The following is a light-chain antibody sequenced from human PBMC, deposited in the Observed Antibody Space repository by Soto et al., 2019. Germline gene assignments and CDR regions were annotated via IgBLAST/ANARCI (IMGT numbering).Light chain of an antibody. CDR2: EVS. CDR3: SSYTSSSRVV. J-gene: IGLJ2*01. V-gene: IGLV2-14*01. Sequence: QSALTQPASVSGSPGQSITISCTGTSSDVGGYNYVSWYQQHPGKAPKLMIYEVSNRPSGVSNRFSGSKSGNTASLTISGLRAEDEADYYCSSYTSSSRVVFGGGTKPTVL. CDR1: SSDVGGYNY.